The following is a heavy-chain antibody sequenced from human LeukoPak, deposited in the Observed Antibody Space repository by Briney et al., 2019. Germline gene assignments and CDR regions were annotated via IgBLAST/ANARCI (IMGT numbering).Heavy chain of an antibody. CDR3: ATNLYSSGWSLDY. D-gene: IGHD6-19*01. V-gene: IGHV1-69*13. J-gene: IGHJ4*02. CDR2: TIPIFGTA. Sequence: GASVKVSCKASGGTFSSYAISWVRQAPGQGLEWMGGTIPIFGTANYAQKFQGRVTITADESTSTAYMELSSLRSEDTAVYYCATNLYSSGWSLDYWGQGTLVTVSS. CDR1: GGTFSSYA.